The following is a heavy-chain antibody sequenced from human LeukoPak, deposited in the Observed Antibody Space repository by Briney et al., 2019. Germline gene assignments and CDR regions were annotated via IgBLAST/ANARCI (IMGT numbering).Heavy chain of an antibody. V-gene: IGHV3-30*18. D-gene: IGHD3-10*01. CDR1: GFTFNSYG. Sequence: GGSLRLSCAASGFTFNSYGMHWVRQAPGKGLEWVAVISYDGSNKYYADSVKGRFTISRDNSKNTLYLQMNSLRAEDTAVHYCAKSGVVWFGEFSPKRCYYMDVWGKGTTVTVSS. J-gene: IGHJ6*03. CDR2: ISYDGSNK. CDR3: AKSGVVWFGEFSPKRCYYMDV.